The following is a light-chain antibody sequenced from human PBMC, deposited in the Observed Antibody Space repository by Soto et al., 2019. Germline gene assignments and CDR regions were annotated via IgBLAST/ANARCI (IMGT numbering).Light chain of an antibody. J-gene: IGKJ5*01. CDR3: QQYENLPT. CDR2: DAS. CDR1: QNINNY. Sequence: DIQITQSPSSLSASVGDRVTITCQASQNINNYLNWYQQKPGRAPKLLIYDASNSEAGVPSRFRGSGSGTDFTFTISRLQPEDIATDYCQQYENLPTFGQGTRLEIK. V-gene: IGKV1-33*01.